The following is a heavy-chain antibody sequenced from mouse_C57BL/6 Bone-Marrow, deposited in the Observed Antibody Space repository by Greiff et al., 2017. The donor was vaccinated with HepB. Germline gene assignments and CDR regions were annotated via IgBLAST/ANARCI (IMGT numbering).Heavy chain of an antibody. J-gene: IGHJ4*01. V-gene: IGHV5-12*01. Sequence: EVKVVESGGGLVHPGGSLKLSCAASGFTFSDYYMYWVRQTPEKRLEWVAYISNGGGSTYYPDTVKGRFTISRDNAKNTLYLQMSRLKSEDTAMYYCARLVYYAMDYWGQGTSVTVSS. CDR1: GFTFSDYY. CDR3: ARLVYYAMDY. CDR2: ISNGGGST.